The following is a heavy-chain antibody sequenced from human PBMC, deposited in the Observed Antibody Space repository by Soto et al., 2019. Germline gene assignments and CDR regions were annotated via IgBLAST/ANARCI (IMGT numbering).Heavy chain of an antibody. Sequence: SETLCLTCTVSGGSISGSSHFWGWIRQPPGKGLEWIGSIHYSGTTYYNPSLKSRVTISVDTSKNQFSLKLNSVTAADTAVYYCTRQPPSRCEPRLGYYGMDVWGQGTTVTVSS. CDR3: TRQPPSRCEPRLGYYGMDV. V-gene: IGHV4-39*01. D-gene: IGHD2-2*01. CDR1: GGSISGSSHF. CDR2: IHYSGTT. J-gene: IGHJ6*02.